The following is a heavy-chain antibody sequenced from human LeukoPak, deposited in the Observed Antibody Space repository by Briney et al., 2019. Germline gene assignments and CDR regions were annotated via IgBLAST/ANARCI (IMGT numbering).Heavy chain of an antibody. CDR1: GFTFSSYA. V-gene: IGHV3-23*01. CDR3: AGPAADCTNGVCYVN. J-gene: IGHJ4*02. CDR2: ISGSGGST. Sequence: PGGSLRLSCAASGFTFSSYAMSWVRQAPGKGLEWVSAISGSGGSTYYADSVKGRFTISRDNSKNTLYPQMNSLRAEDTAVYYCAGPAADCTNGVCYVNWGQGTLVTVSS. D-gene: IGHD2-8*01.